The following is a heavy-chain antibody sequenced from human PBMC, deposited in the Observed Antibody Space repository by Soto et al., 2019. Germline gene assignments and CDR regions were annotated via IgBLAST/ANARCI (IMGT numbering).Heavy chain of an antibody. D-gene: IGHD3-3*01. V-gene: IGHV1-18*04. J-gene: IGHJ4*02. CDR1: GYTFSRHG. Sequence: QVQLVQSGAEVKKPGASVTVSCKASGYTFSRHGISWVRQAPGQGLEWMAWSGNTNYAQKFQGRLTLTTNPSTRTADMELRSLRSDETAVYYCARGADDISSGYYYEYWGQGTLVTVSS. CDR2: SGNT. CDR3: ARGADDISSGYYYEY.